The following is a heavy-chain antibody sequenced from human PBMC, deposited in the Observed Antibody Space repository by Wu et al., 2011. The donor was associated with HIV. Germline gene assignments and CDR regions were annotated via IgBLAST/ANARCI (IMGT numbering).Heavy chain of an antibody. J-gene: IGHJ4*02. CDR1: GGTFSSYA. Sequence: QVQLVQSGAEVKKPGSSVKVSCKASGGTFSSYAISWVRQTPGQGLEWMGGIIPIFGTPNYAQKFQGRVTITTDESTSTVYMELRSLRSEDTAIFYCARSPGEKAVAEDYWGQGTLVTVSS. CDR3: ARSPGEKAVAEDY. V-gene: IGHV1-69*05. CDR2: IIPIFGTP. D-gene: IGHD6-19*01.